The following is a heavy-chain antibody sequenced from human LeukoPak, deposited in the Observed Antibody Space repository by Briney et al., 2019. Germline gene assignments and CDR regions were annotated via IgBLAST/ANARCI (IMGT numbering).Heavy chain of an antibody. CDR2: ISSSGSTI. CDR3: ARAFYDFWSGYRYYYMDV. V-gene: IGHV3-48*04. D-gene: IGHD3-3*01. J-gene: IGHJ6*03. CDR1: GFTFSSYG. Sequence: GALRLSCAASGFTFSSYGMHWVRQAPGKGLEWVSYISSSGSTIYYADSVKGRFTISRDNAKNSLYLQMNSLRAEDTAVYYCARAFYDFWSGYRYYYMDVWGKGTTVTVSS.